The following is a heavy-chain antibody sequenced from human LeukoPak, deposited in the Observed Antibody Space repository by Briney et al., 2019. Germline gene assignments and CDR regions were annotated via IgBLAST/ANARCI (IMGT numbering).Heavy chain of an antibody. V-gene: IGHV1-2*02. CDR2: INPNSGGT. Sequence: ASVKVSCKASGYTFIGYYIHWVRQAPGQGLEWMGWINPNSGGTNYPQKFQGRVTMTRDTSISTAYMELSRLRSDDTAVYYCARGLYYYDGSGFTSAFDIWGQGTMVTVSS. CDR1: GYTFIGYY. CDR3: ARGLYYYDGSGFTSAFDI. D-gene: IGHD3-22*01. J-gene: IGHJ3*02.